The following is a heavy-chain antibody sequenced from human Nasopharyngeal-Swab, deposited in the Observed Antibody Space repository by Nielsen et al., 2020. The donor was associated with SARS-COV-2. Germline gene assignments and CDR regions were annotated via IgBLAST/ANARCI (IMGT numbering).Heavy chain of an antibody. J-gene: IGHJ5*02. Sequence: VRQAPGKGLEWVSYISSSGSTIYYADSVKGRFTISRDNAKNSLYLQMNSLRAEDTAVYYCARDQWEQRGNWFDPWGQGTLVTVSS. CDR3: ARDQWEQRGNWFDP. CDR2: ISSSGSTI. D-gene: IGHD1-26*01. V-gene: IGHV3-48*03.